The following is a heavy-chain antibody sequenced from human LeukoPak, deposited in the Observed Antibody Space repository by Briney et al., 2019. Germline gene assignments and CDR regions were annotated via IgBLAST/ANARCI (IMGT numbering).Heavy chain of an antibody. D-gene: IGHD1-26*01. CDR3: AREWDSGSYYLGYFDY. Sequence: GGSLRLSCAASGFTFSDHYMDWVRQAPGKGLEWVGRIRNKANSYTTEYAASVRGRFTISRDDSKNSLYLQMNSLKCEDTAVYYCAREWDSGSYYLGYFDYWGQGTLVTVSS. CDR2: IRNKANSYTT. V-gene: IGHV3-72*01. J-gene: IGHJ4*02. CDR1: GFTFSDHY.